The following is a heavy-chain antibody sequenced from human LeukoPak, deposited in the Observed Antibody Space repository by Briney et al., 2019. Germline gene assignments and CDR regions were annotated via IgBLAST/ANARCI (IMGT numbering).Heavy chain of an antibody. CDR3: AIRSYQFWSGSHNWFDP. CDR1: GYSISSSNW. D-gene: IGHD3-3*01. CDR2: IYHSGST. J-gene: IGHJ5*02. V-gene: IGHV4-28*01. Sequence: SDTLSLTCAVSGYSISSSNWWGWIRQPPGKGLEWIGEIYHSGSTNYNPSLRSRVTISVDKSKNQFSLKLSSVTAADTAVYYCAIRSYQFWSGSHNWFDPWGQGTLVTVSS.